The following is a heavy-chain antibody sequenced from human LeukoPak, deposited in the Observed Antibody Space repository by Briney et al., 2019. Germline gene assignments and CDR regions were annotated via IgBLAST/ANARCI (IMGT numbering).Heavy chain of an antibody. J-gene: IGHJ4*02. CDR1: GGSFSGYY. V-gene: IGHV4-34*01. Sequence: PSETPSLTCAVYGGSFSGYYWSWIRKPPGKGLEWVGEINHSGSTNYNPSLKSRVTISVDTSKNQCSLKLSPVTAADTAVYYCARERCSGGSCYGAYFDYWGQGTLVTVSS. D-gene: IGHD2-15*01. CDR3: ARERCSGGSCYGAYFDY. CDR2: INHSGST.